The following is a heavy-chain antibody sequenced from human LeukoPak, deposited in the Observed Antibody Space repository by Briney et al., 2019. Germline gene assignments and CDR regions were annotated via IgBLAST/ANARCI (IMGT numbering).Heavy chain of an antibody. V-gene: IGHV1-2*02. J-gene: IGHJ5*02. D-gene: IGHD1-26*01. Sequence: ASVKVSCQASGYTFTGYYMHWVRQAPGQGLEWMGWINPNSGGTNYAQKFQGRVTMTRDTSISTAYMELSRLRSDDTAVYYCARDSGSYPGGWFDPRGQGTLVTVSS. CDR1: GYTFTGYY. CDR2: INPNSGGT. CDR3: ARDSGSYPGGWFDP.